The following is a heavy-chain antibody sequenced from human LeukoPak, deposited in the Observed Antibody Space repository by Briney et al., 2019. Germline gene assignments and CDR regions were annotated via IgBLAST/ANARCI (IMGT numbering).Heavy chain of an antibody. CDR2: INPNSGGS. CDR1: GYTLTDLS. V-gene: IGHV1-2*02. CDR3: ARGLYCSGGSCYGPFDY. D-gene: IGHD2-15*01. Sequence: GASVKVSCKVSGYTLTDLSMHWVRQAPGQGLEWMGLINPNSGGSNYAQKFQGRVTMTRDTSISTVYMELSGLISDDTAMYYCARGLYCSGGSCYGPFDYWGQGTLVTVSS. J-gene: IGHJ4*02.